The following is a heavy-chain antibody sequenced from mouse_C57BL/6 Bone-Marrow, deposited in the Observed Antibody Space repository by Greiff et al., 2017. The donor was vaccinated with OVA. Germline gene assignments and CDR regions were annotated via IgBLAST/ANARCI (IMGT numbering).Heavy chain of an antibody. Sequence: QVQLQQPGAELVKPGASVKLPCKASGYTFTSYWMHWVKQRPGQGLEWIGMIHPNSGSTNYNEKFKSKATLTVDKSSSTAYMQLSSLTSEDAAVYYCARSRYYGSSWGFAYWGQGTLVTVSA. J-gene: IGHJ3*01. D-gene: IGHD1-1*01. V-gene: IGHV1-64*01. CDR3: ARSRYYGSSWGFAY. CDR1: GYTFTSYW. CDR2: IHPNSGST.